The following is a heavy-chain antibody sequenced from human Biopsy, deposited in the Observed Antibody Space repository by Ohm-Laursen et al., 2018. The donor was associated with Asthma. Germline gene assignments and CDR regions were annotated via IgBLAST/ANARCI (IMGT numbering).Heavy chain of an antibody. D-gene: IGHD2-2*01. CDR3: ARKAGSCISRTCYSLDF. CDR1: GGTFNTYV. V-gene: IGHV1-69*13. J-gene: IGHJ4*02. CDR2: INSVFGTT. Sequence: ASVKVSCKSLGGTFNTYVIGWVRQAPGQGLEWMGGINSVFGTTTYPQKFQDRVAITADDSTSTVYMELSSLRSEDTAVYYCARKAGSCISRTCYSLDFWGQGILVTVSS.